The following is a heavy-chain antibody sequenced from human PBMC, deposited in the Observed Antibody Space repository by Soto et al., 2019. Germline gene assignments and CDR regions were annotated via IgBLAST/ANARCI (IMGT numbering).Heavy chain of an antibody. Sequence: QVQLQQWGAGLLKPSETLSLTCAVYGGSFSGYYWSWIRQPPGKGLEWIGEINHSGSTNYNPSLKSRVTISVDTSKNQFSLKLSSVTAADTAVYYCARTAMVRGVTFYYYYGMDVWGQGTTVTVSS. CDR3: ARTAMVRGVTFYYYYGMDV. CDR1: GGSFSGYY. V-gene: IGHV4-34*01. CDR2: INHSGST. D-gene: IGHD3-10*01. J-gene: IGHJ6*02.